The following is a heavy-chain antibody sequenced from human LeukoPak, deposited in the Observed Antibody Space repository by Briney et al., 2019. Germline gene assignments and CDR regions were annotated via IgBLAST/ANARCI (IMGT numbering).Heavy chain of an antibody. Sequence: PSETLSLTCTVSGGSISSGDYYWSWIRQPPGKGLEWIGYIYYSGSTYYNPSLKSRVTISVDTSKNQSSLKLSSVTAADTAVYYCARSPDPLAAFDIWGQGTMVTVSS. CDR3: ARSPDPLAAFDI. CDR2: IYYSGST. V-gene: IGHV4-30-4*01. CDR1: GGSISSGDYY. J-gene: IGHJ3*02.